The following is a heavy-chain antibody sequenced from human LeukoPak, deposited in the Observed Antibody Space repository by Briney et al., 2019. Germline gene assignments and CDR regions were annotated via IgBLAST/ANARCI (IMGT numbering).Heavy chain of an antibody. Sequence: GGSLRLSCAASGFTFSDYYMSWIRQAPGKGLEWVSYISSSGSTIYYADSVKGRFIISRDNAKNSLYLQMNSLRAEDTAVYYCASLGCSSTSCDNYWGQGTLVTVSS. CDR1: GFTFSDYY. V-gene: IGHV3-11*04. D-gene: IGHD2-2*02. CDR2: ISSSGSTI. J-gene: IGHJ4*02. CDR3: ASLGCSSTSCDNY.